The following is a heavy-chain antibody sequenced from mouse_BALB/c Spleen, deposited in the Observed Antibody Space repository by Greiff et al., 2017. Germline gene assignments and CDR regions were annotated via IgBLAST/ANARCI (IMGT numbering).Heavy chain of an antibody. V-gene: IGHV5-12-1*01. CDR3: ARRYYASRYAMDY. J-gene: IGHJ4*01. Sequence: EVQLVESGGGLVKPGGSLKLSCAASGFAFSSYDMSWVRQTPEKRLEWVAYISSGGGSTYYPDTVKGRFTISRDNAKNTLYLQMSSLKSEDTAMYYCARRYYASRYAMDYWGQGTSVTVSS. CDR2: ISSGGGST. D-gene: IGHD1-1*01. CDR1: GFAFSSYD.